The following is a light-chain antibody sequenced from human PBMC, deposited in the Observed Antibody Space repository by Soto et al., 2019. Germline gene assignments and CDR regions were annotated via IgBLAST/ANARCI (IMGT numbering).Light chain of an antibody. Sequence: QSVLTQPASVSGSPGQSITISCTGTSSNVGSYKLVSWYQQHPGKAPKLMIFEVNKRPSGVSNRFSGSKSGNTASLTISGLLAEDEADYYCQSFDSSLGGSGVFGGGTKVTVL. V-gene: IGLV2-23*02. CDR3: QSFDSSLGGSGV. CDR2: EVN. CDR1: SSNVGSYKL. J-gene: IGLJ3*02.